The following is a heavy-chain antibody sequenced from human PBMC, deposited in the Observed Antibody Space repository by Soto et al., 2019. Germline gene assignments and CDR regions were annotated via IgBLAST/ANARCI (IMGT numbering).Heavy chain of an antibody. D-gene: IGHD2-8*01. Sequence: GGSLRLSCAASGFTFSNYAMNWVRQAPGKGLEWVSFISDVGTTTHYADSVRGRFTISKDNAHNSLLLQMNSLRDEDTAVYYCTRDPNGILDFDFWGPGTLVTVS. V-gene: IGHV3-48*02. CDR2: ISDVGTTT. J-gene: IGHJ4*02. CDR1: GFTFSNYA. CDR3: TRDPNGILDFDF.